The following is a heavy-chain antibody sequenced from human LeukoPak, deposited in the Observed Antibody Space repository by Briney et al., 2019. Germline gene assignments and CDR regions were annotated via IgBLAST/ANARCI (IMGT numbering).Heavy chain of an antibody. D-gene: IGHD2-15*01. CDR3: ARSVEGYCSGGSCYSYYYYMDV. Sequence: GASVKVSCKASGYTFTGYYMHWVRQAPGQGLEWMGWINPNSGGTNYAQKFQGRVTMTRDTSISTAYMDLSRLRSDDTAVYYCARSVEGYCSGGSCYSYYYYMDVWGKGTTVTVSS. CDR1: GYTFTGYY. J-gene: IGHJ6*03. CDR2: INPNSGGT. V-gene: IGHV1-2*02.